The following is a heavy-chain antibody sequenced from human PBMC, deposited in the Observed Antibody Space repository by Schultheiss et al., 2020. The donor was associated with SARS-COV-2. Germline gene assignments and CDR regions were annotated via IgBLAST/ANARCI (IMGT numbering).Heavy chain of an antibody. CDR2: INHNGST. CDR1: GGSISSSSYY. D-gene: IGHD7-27*01. CDR3: ARGQTGHMPFDY. V-gene: IGHV4-39*07. J-gene: IGHJ4*02. Sequence: SETLSLTCTVSGGSISSSSYYWGWIRQPPGKGLEWIGEINHNGSTNYNPSLKSRVTISVDTSKNQFSLKLSSVTAADTAVYYCARGQTGHMPFDYWGQGTLVTVSS.